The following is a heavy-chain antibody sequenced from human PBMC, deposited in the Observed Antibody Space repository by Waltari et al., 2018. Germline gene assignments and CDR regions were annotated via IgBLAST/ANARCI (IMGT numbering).Heavy chain of an antibody. Sequence: QLQLQESGPGLVKPSETLSLTCTVSGGSISSSSYYWGWIRQPPGKGLEWIGSIYYSGSTYYNPSLKSRVTISVDTSKNQFSLKLSSVTAADTAVYYCARLRELHAPYFDYWGQGTLVTVSS. D-gene: IGHD1-26*01. J-gene: IGHJ4*02. CDR3: ARLRELHAPYFDY. V-gene: IGHV4-39*01. CDR1: GGSISSSSYY. CDR2: IYYSGST.